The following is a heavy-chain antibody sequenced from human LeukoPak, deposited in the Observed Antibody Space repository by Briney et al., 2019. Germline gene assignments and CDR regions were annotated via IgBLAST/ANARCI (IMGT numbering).Heavy chain of an antibody. V-gene: IGHV3-30*14. CDR3: ARGSGSVPLDY. D-gene: IGHD3-10*01. J-gene: IGHJ4*02. Sequence: GGSLRLSCAASGFTFSSYAMHWVRQAPGKGLEWVAVISYDGSNKYYADSVKGRFTISRDNSKNTLYLQMNSLRAEDTAVYYCARGSGSVPLDYWGQGTLVTVSS. CDR2: ISYDGSNK. CDR1: GFTFSSYA.